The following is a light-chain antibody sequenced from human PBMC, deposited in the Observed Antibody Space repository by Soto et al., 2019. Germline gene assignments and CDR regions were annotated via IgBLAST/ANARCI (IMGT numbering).Light chain of an antibody. Sequence: QSALTQPASVSGSPGQSINICCTGTSSDVVTYNLVSWYQQHPGKAPKVLIYEGTKRPSGVSNRFSGSKSGNTASLTISGLQTEDEGDYYCYSFAGRTTFSHVFGPGTKVTVL. J-gene: IGLJ1*01. CDR3: YSFAGRTTFSHV. CDR1: SSDVVTYNL. V-gene: IGLV2-23*03. CDR2: EGT.